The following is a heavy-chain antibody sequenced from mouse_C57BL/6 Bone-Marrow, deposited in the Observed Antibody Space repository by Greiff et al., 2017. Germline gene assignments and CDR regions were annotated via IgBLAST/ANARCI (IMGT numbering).Heavy chain of an antibody. Sequence: EVQGVESGGGLVQPKGSLKLSCAASGFTFNTYAMHWVRQAPGKGLEWVARIRSKSSNYATYYADSVKDRFTISRDDSQSMLYLQMNNLKTEDTAMYYCVRQLRLRGPMDYWGQGTSVTVSS. V-gene: IGHV10-3*01. CDR3: VRQLRLRGPMDY. J-gene: IGHJ4*01. CDR1: GFTFNTYA. CDR2: IRSKSSNYAT. D-gene: IGHD3-2*02.